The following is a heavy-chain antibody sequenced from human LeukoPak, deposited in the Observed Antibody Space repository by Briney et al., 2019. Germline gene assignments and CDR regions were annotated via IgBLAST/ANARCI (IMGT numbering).Heavy chain of an antibody. CDR3: AKDTMATTSYYYYGMDV. J-gene: IGHJ6*02. CDR2: ISYDGSNK. Sequence: TGGSLRLSCAASGFTFSSYGMHWVRQAPGKGLEWVAVISYDGSNKYYADSVKGRFTISRDNSKNTLYLQMNSLRAEDTAVYYCAKDTMATTSYYYYGMDVWGQGTTVTVSS. D-gene: IGHD5-24*01. CDR1: GFTFSSYG. V-gene: IGHV3-30*18.